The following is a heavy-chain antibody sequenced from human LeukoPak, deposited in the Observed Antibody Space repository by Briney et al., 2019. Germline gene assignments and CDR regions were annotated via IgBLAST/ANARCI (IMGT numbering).Heavy chain of an antibody. J-gene: IGHJ2*01. CDR2: IYHSGST. D-gene: IGHD1-26*01. V-gene: IGHV4-30-2*01. Sequence: LSCAVSGFTFEDYAMHWDRQPPGEDLEWIGYIYHSGSTYYNASLKSRVTISVDRSKNQFSLKLSSVTAADTAVYYCARFPGGYFDLWGRGTLVTVSS. CDR3: ARFPGGYFDL. CDR1: GFTFEDYA.